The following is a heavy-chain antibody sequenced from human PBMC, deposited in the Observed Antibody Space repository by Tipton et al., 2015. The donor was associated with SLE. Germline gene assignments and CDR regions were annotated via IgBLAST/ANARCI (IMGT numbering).Heavy chain of an antibody. D-gene: IGHD4-17*01. CDR1: GGSFSGYY. V-gene: IGHV4-34*01. Sequence: TLSLTCAVYGGSFSGYYWSWIRQPPGKGLEWIGGINHGGSTNYNPSLKSRVTISVDTSKNQFSLKLSSVTAADTAVYYCARGLTVTTAYYFDYWGQGTLVTVSS. J-gene: IGHJ4*02. CDR2: INHGGST. CDR3: ARGLTVTTAYYFDY.